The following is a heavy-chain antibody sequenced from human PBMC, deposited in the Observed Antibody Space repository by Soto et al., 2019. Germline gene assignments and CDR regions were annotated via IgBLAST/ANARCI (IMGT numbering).Heavy chain of an antibody. CDR2: IIPILGIA. J-gene: IGHJ6*03. V-gene: IGHV1-69*02. D-gene: IGHD5-12*01. Sequence: SVKVSCKASGGTFSSYTISWVRQAPGQGLEWMGRIIPILGIANYAQKFQGRVTITADKSTSTAYMELSSLRSEDTAVYYCARRVATRFYYMDVWGKGTTVTVSS. CDR3: ARRVATRFYYMDV. CDR1: GGTFSSYT.